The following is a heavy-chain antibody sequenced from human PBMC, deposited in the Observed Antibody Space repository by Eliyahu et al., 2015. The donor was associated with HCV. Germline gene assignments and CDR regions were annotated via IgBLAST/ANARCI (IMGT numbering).Heavy chain of an antibody. Sequence: QVQLVQSGAEVKKPGASVKVSCXASGYTFTGNYIHWVRQAPGQGLEWMGWINPNSGGTNYAQKFQGRIAMTRDTSISTAYMELSGLRSDDTAVFYCARDPTISTVTTAVYYFDYWGQGTLVTVSS. CDR1: GYTFTGNY. V-gene: IGHV1-2*02. J-gene: IGHJ4*02. D-gene: IGHD4-17*01. CDR3: ARDPTISTVTTAVYYFDY. CDR2: INPNSGGT.